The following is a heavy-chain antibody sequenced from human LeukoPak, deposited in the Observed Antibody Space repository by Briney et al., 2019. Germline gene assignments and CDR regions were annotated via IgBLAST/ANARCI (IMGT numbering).Heavy chain of an antibody. Sequence: PSETLSLTCAVYGGSFSGYYWSWIRQPPGKGLEWIGGINHSGSTNYNPSLKSRVTISVDTSKNQFSLKLSSVTAADTAVYYCARIVYYDSSGYFYHFDYWGQGTLVTVSS. J-gene: IGHJ4*02. CDR1: GGSFSGYY. CDR3: ARIVYYDSSGYFYHFDY. CDR2: INHSGST. V-gene: IGHV4-34*01. D-gene: IGHD3-22*01.